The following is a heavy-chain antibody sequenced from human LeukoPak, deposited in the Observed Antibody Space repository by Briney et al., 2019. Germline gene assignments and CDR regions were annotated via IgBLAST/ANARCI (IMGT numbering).Heavy chain of an antibody. J-gene: IGHJ5*02. Sequence: SVKVSCXASGGTFSSYAISWVRQDPGQGLEWMGGIIPIFGTANYAQKFQGRVTITADESTSTAYMELSSLRSEDTAVYYCARNHIVVVTASLDPWGQGTLVTVSS. CDR2: IIPIFGTA. D-gene: IGHD2-21*02. V-gene: IGHV1-69*13. CDR3: ARNHIVVVTASLDP. CDR1: GGTFSSYA.